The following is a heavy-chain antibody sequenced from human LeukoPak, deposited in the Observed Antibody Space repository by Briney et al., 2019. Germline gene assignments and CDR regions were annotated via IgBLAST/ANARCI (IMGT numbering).Heavy chain of an antibody. Sequence: SVKVSCKASGFTSTNFAVQWVRRARGQRLEWIGRIIVGSGATKCAQDFQERVTITRDLSTSTLYMELRSLTSEDTAVYYCAADLSNPRMGASYLDSWGQGTLVTVSS. CDR1: GFTSTNFA. CDR3: AADLSNPRMGASYLDS. CDR2: IIVGSGAT. D-gene: IGHD3-16*01. J-gene: IGHJ4*02. V-gene: IGHV1-58*01.